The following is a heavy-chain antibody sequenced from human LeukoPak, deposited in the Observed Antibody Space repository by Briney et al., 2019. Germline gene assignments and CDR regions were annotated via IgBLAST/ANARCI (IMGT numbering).Heavy chain of an antibody. CDR3: ATINSYGPFDY. J-gene: IGHJ4*02. V-gene: IGHV3-48*03. D-gene: IGHD5-18*01. CDR2: ISSSGSTM. CDR1: GFTFSSYE. Sequence: PGGSLRLSCAASGFTFSSYEMNWVRQAPGKGLEWVSYISSSGSTMYYADSVKGRFTISRDNAKNSLYLQMNSLRAEDTAVYYCATINSYGPFDYWGQGTLVTVSS.